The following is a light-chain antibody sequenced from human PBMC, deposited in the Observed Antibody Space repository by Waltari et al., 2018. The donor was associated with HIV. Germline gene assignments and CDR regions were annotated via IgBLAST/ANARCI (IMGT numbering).Light chain of an antibody. V-gene: IGLV3-19*01. CDR2: GRN. CDR1: SLRRSY. J-gene: IGLJ2*01. CDR3: HSRDSSGFHVV. Sequence: SSDLTQAPRVSVALGQTVRITCQGDSLRRSYASWYQHKPGQATVVVFFGRNNRPSGIPDRFSGSSSGNAASLTITGAQAEDEADYYCHSRDSSGFHVVFGGGTKVTVL.